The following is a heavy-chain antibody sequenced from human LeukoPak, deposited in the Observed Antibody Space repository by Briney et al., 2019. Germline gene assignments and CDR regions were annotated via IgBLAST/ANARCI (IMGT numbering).Heavy chain of an antibody. D-gene: IGHD1-26*01. V-gene: IGHV1-2*02. Sequence: ASVKVSCKASGYPFTGYYMHWVRQAPGQGLEWMTWINPNSGGTNYAQKFQGRVTVTRDTSISTPYMELSRLRSDDTAVYYCARGMEPPNLYYMDVWGKGTTVTVSS. CDR2: INPNSGGT. CDR3: ARGMEPPNLYYMDV. CDR1: GYPFTGYY. J-gene: IGHJ6*03.